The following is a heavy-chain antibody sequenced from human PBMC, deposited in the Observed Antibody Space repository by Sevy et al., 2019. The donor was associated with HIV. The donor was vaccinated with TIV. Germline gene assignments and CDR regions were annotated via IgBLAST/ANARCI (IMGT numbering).Heavy chain of an antibody. CDR2: IYGSGSA. CDR3: ARGLNYYGSGSLNWFDP. D-gene: IGHD3-10*01. CDR1: GGSISSGSYY. V-gene: IGHV4-61*02. J-gene: IGHJ5*02. Sequence: SETLSLTCSVSGGSISSGSYYSTWIRQRAGKGLEWIGRIYGSGSANYNPSLKSRVTMSIDTSKNRFSLNLRSVTAADTAVYYCARGLNYYGSGSLNWFDPWGRGTLVTVSS.